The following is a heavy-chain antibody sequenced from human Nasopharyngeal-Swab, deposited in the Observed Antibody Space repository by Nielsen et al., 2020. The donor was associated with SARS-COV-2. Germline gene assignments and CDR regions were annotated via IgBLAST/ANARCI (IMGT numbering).Heavy chain of an antibody. J-gene: IGHJ4*02. V-gene: IGHV3-23*01. CDR2: ISGSGGST. CDR3: AKDTGYPDY. CDR1: GSTFSSYA. Sequence: GESLKISCAASGSTFSSYAMSWVRQAPGKGLEWVSAISGSGGSTYYADSVKGRFTISRDNSKNTLYLQMNSLRAEDTAVYYCAKDTGYPDYWGQGTLVTVSS. D-gene: IGHD1-1*01.